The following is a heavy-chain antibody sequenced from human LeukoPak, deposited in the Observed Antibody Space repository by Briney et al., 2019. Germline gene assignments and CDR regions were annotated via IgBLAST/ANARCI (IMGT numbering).Heavy chain of an antibody. D-gene: IGHD3-10*01. CDR1: GFTFSRNV. J-gene: IGHJ6*03. CDR2: ISYDGNNK. CDR3: ARGGIPTGPYYYFYYMDV. V-gene: IGHV3-30*04. Sequence: GSSLRLSCAASGFTFSRNVMHWVRQAPGKGLELVALISYDGNNKFYADSVKGRFTISRDNSRNTLYLQMSSLRGEDAAVYSCARGGIPTGPYYYFYYMDVWGKGTAVTVSS.